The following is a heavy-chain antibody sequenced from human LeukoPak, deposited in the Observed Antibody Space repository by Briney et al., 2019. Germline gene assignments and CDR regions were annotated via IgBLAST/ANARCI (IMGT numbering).Heavy chain of an antibody. CDR3: AKVMVRGLISEFFDY. J-gene: IGHJ4*02. Sequence: TGGSLRLSCAASGFAFSSYAMSWVRQAPGKGLELVSAISGSCGSTYYADSVKGRFTISRDNSKNTLYLQMKSLRAEDTAVYYCAKVMVRGLISEFFDYWGQGALVTVSS. V-gene: IGHV3-23*01. CDR1: GFAFSSYA. CDR2: ISGSCGST. D-gene: IGHD3-10*01.